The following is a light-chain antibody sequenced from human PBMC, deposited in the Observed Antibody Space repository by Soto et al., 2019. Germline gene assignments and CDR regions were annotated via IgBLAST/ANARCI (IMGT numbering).Light chain of an antibody. CDR3: HYYGSTPRT. CDR2: GAS. J-gene: IGKJ3*01. V-gene: IGKV3-20*01. Sequence: EIVLTQSPGSLSVSPGERATLSCRASQSMSNSYLAWYQQKPGQSPRLLIYGASRRAPGIPDRFSGSGSGTDFTLTISRLEPEDFALYYCHYYGSTPRTFGPGTKVDIK. CDR1: QSMSNSY.